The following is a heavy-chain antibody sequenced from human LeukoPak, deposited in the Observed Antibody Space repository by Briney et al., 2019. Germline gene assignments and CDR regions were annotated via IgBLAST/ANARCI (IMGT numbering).Heavy chain of an antibody. V-gene: IGHV4-34*01. CDR1: GGSFSGYY. Sequence: SETLSLTCAVYGGSFSGYYWSWIRQPPGKGLEWIGEINHSGSTNYNPSLKSRVTISVDTSKNQFSLKLSSVTAADTAVYYCARRWSRIYYYDSSGYLDYWGQGTLVTVSS. D-gene: IGHD3-22*01. CDR3: ARRWSRIYYYDSSGYLDY. CDR2: INHSGST. J-gene: IGHJ4*02.